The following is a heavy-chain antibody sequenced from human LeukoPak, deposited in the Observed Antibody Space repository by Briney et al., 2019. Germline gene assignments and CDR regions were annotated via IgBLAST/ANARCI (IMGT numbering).Heavy chain of an antibody. CDR3: ARQQYYDFWSGLDAFDI. D-gene: IGHD3-3*01. CDR1: GYRFTRYW. CDR2: IYPGDSDT. V-gene: IGHV5-51*01. J-gene: IGHJ3*02. Sequence: GESLKISCKGSGYRFTRYWIGWVRQLPGKGLEWMGIIYPGDSDTRYSPSFQGQVTISADKSISTAYLQWSSLKASDTAMYYCARQQYYDFWSGLDAFDIWGQGTMVTVSS.